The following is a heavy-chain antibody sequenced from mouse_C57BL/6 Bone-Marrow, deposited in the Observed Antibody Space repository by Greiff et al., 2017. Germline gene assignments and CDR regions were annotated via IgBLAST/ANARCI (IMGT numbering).Heavy chain of an antibody. J-gene: IGHJ3*01. V-gene: IGHV1-15*01. D-gene: IGHD1-1*01. CDR3: TRKENYGSSYGFAY. CDR1: GYTFTDYE. CDR2: IDPETGGT. Sequence: VKLVESGAELVRPGASVTLSCKASGYTFTDYEMHWVKQTPVHGLEWIGAIDPETGGTAYNQKFKGKAILTADKSSSTAYMELRSLTSEDSAVYYCTRKENYGSSYGFAYWGQGTLVTVSA.